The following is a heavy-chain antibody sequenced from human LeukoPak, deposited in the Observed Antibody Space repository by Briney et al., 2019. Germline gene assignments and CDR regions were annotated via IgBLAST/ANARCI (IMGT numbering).Heavy chain of an antibody. V-gene: IGHV3-13*01. CDR1: GFTFSSYD. CDR2: IGTAGDA. J-gene: IGHJ5*02. Sequence: PGGSLRLSCAASGFTFSSYDMHWVRQATGKGLEWVSAIGTAGDAYYAGSVKGRFTISRENAKNSLYLQMNSLRAGDTAVYYCARGAVLGSSNWYNWFDPWGQGTLVTVSS. D-gene: IGHD6-13*01. CDR3: ARGAVLGSSNWYNWFDP.